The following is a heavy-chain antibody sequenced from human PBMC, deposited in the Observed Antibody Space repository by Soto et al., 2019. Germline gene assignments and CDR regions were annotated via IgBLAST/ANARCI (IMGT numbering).Heavy chain of an antibody. Sequence: SETLSLTCTVSGGSISSSSYYWGWIRQPPGKGLEWIGSIYYSGSTYYNPSLKRRITISVDTSKNQFSLKLSFVTAADTAVYYCASPKIAFYNWFDPWGQGTLVTVSS. D-gene: IGHD3-3*02. CDR3: ASPKIAFYNWFDP. J-gene: IGHJ5*02. CDR2: IYYSGST. CDR1: GGSISSSSYY. V-gene: IGHV4-39*01.